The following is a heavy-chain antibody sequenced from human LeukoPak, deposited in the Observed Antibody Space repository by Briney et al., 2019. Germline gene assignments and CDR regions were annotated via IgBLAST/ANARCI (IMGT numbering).Heavy chain of an antibody. Sequence: GGSLRLSCAASGFTFSGYAMSWVRQAPGKGLEWVSAISGSGGSTYYANSVKGRFSISRDNSKNTLDLQMNSLRAEDTAVYYCAKDYIGYDQDFDYWGQGTLVTVSS. CDR2: ISGSGGST. CDR1: GFTFSGYA. CDR3: AKDYIGYDQDFDY. J-gene: IGHJ4*02. V-gene: IGHV3-23*01. D-gene: IGHD2-2*01.